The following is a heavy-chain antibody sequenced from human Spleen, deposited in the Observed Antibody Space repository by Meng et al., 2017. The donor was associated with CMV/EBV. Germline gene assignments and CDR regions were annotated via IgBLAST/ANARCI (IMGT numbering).Heavy chain of an antibody. CDR3: ARVTEYGGNCFDS. J-gene: IGHJ4*02. CDR2: VYHSGYT. Sequence: GSLRLSCAVSGTSISTSNWWSWLRQPPGKGLEWIGEVYHSGYTNYNPSLKSRVTMSVDRSKNQFSLKLSSVTAADTAVYYCARVTEYGGNCFDSWDQGTLVTVSS. CDR1: GTSISTSNW. V-gene: IGHV4-4*02. D-gene: IGHD4/OR15-4a*01.